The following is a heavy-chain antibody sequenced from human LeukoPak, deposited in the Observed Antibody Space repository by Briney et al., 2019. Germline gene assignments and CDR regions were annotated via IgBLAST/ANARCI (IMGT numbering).Heavy chain of an antibody. CDR2: IYHSGST. V-gene: IGHV4-59*12. Sequence: SETLSLTCTVSCDSISTYYWSWIRQSPGKGLEWIGYIYHSGSTKYNPSLKSRVTISLDTSKNQFSLKLSSVTAADTAVYYCASSDPTYGKAWFDPWGQGTLVTVSS. CDR1: CDSISTYY. J-gene: IGHJ5*02. CDR3: ASSDPTYGKAWFDP. D-gene: IGHD4-17*01.